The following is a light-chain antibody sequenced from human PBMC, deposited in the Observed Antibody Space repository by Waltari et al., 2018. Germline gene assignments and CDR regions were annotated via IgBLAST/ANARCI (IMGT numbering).Light chain of an antibody. CDR3: CSDAGSGTYV. CDR1: SSDIGKYNY. J-gene: IGLJ1*01. V-gene: IGLV2-23*02. CDR2: EVT. Sequence: QSALTQPPSVSGSPGQSITISCTGTSSDIGKYNYVSWYQHPPGKVPKVMISEVTKRPSGVSNRFSGSKSGNTASLTISGLQADDEAEYYCCSDAGSGTYVFGTGTKLTVV.